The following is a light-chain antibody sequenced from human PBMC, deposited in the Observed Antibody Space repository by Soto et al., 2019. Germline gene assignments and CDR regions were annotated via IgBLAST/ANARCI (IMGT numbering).Light chain of an antibody. V-gene: IGKV3-15*01. CDR3: QTYHDWPLS. CDR1: QSVSSN. CDR2: DAS. J-gene: IGKJ5*01. Sequence: MVVPHGPDKLRLRRGENSKINFRASQSVSSNLAWHQQKPGQAPRILMYDASTGATGISARFSGSGSGTECTLTIVCLLSEDVAVFYRQTYHDWPLSIGPGTRLEIK.